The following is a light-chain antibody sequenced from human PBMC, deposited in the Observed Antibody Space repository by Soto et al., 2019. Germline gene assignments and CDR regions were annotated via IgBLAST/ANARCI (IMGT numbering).Light chain of an antibody. Sequence: EIVLTQSPGTLSLSPGERATLSCRASQSVSSNYLAWFQQKPGQAPRLLIYGASTRATDIPARISGSGSGTDFTLTISSLQSEDFAVYYCQQYNKWPPQYTFGQGTKLEIK. J-gene: IGKJ2*01. CDR2: GAS. V-gene: IGKV3-15*01. CDR1: QSVSSN. CDR3: QQYNKWPPQYT.